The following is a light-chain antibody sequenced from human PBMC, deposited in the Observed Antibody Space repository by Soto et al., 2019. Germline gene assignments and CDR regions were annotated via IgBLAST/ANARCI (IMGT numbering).Light chain of an antibody. J-gene: IGKJ1*01. CDR3: QQYETSLGLT. Sequence: EIVLTQSPGTLALSPGERATLSCRSSQSVSIVHLAGDHLRPGQAARLLIHGTSSRATGIPTRFSGSGSGTDFTLSITRLEPEDFAVYYCQQYETSLGLTFGQGTKVDIK. CDR1: QSVSIVH. CDR2: GTS. V-gene: IGKV3-20*01.